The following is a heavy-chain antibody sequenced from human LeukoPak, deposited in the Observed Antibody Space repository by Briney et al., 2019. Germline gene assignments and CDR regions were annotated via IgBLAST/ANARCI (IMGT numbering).Heavy chain of an antibody. V-gene: IGHV1-69*04. CDR3: ARSGAFYYYYMDV. J-gene: IGHJ6*03. D-gene: IGHD3-10*01. CDR1: GGTFSSYA. Sequence: SVKVSCKASGGTFSSYAISWVRQAPGQGLEWMGRIIPILGIANYAQKFQGRVTITADKSTSTAYMELSSLRSEDTAVYYCARSGAFYYYYMDVWGKGTTVTVSS. CDR2: IIPILGIA.